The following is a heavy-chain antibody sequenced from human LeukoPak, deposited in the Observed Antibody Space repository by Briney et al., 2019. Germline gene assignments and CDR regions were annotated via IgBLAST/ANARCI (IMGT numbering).Heavy chain of an antibody. CDR1: GYTFTGYY. J-gene: IGHJ5*02. CDR3: ARNEPGAQNWFDP. CDR2: INPNSGGT. D-gene: IGHD1-1*01. V-gene: IGHV1-2*02. Sequence: GASVKVSCKASGYTFTGYYMHWVRQAPGQGLEWMGWINPNSGGTNYAQKFQGRVTMTRDTSISTAYMELSRLRSDDTAVYYCARNEPGAQNWFDPWGQGTLVTVSS.